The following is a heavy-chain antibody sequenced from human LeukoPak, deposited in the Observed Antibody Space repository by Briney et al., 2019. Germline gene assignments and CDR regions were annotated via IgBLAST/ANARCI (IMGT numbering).Heavy chain of an antibody. D-gene: IGHD2-8*01. CDR1: GFTFGDYA. Sequence: GGSLRLSCTASGFTFGDYAMSWVRQAPGKGLEWVSAISGSGGSTYYADSVKGRFTISRDNSKNTLYLQMNSLRAEDTAVYYCAKVPIVLMVYATDFDYWGQGTLVTVPS. V-gene: IGHV3-23*01. CDR3: AKVPIVLMVYATDFDY. CDR2: ISGSGGST. J-gene: IGHJ4*02.